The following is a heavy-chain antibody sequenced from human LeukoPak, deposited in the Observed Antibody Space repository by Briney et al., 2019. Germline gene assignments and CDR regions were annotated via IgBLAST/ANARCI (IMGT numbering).Heavy chain of an antibody. Sequence: GASVKVSCKVSGYTLTELSLHWVRQAPGKGLEWMGRFDPEDDETIYARKFQGRVTMTEDTSTDTAYMELSSLRSEDTAVYFCAVSLTTGGYYGMDVWGQGIPVTVSS. CDR2: FDPEDDET. V-gene: IGHV1-24*01. D-gene: IGHD1-1*01. CDR3: AVSLTTGGYYGMDV. CDR1: GYTLTELS. J-gene: IGHJ6*02.